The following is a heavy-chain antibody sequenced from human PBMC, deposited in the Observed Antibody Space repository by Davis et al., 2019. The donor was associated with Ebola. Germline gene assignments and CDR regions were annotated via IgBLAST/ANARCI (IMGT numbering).Heavy chain of an antibody. Sequence: PGGSLRLSCAASGFTFSSYAMSWVRQAPGKGLEWVSAISGSGGSTYYADSVKGRFTISRDNSKNTLYLQMNSLRVEDTAVYYCAKANSANGWYLGHWGQGTLVTVSS. CDR3: AKANSANGWYLGH. CDR1: GFTFSSYA. V-gene: IGHV3-23*01. J-gene: IGHJ4*02. D-gene: IGHD6-19*01. CDR2: ISGSGGST.